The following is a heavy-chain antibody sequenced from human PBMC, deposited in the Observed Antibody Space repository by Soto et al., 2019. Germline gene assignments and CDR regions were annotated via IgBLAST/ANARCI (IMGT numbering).Heavy chain of an antibody. J-gene: IGHJ4*01. CDR3: ARGVNSSGWTPLDY. CDR1: GYTFSSYA. Sequence: SVKVSCKASGYTFSSYAISWVRQAPGQGLEWMGGIIPIFGTANYAQKFQGRVTITADKSTSTAYMELSSLRSEDTAVYYCARGVNSSGWTPLDYWGQEPWSPSPQ. CDR2: IIPIFGTA. V-gene: IGHV1-69*06. D-gene: IGHD6-19*01.